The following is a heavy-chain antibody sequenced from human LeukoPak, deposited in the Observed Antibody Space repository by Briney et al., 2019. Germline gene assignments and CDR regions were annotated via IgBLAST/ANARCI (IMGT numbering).Heavy chain of an antibody. Sequence: ASVKVSCKASGYTFTNSYIHWVRQAPGQVLEWMGLINPDGGNTNYAQNFQGRVTMTRDMSTSTVYMELSSLRSEDTAVYYCARDPETYYDFWSGYYTGLIPPYFDYWGQGTLVTVSS. V-gene: IGHV1-46*01. CDR2: INPDGGNT. D-gene: IGHD3-3*01. J-gene: IGHJ4*02. CDR1: GYTFTNSY. CDR3: ARDPETYYDFWSGYYTGLIPPYFDY.